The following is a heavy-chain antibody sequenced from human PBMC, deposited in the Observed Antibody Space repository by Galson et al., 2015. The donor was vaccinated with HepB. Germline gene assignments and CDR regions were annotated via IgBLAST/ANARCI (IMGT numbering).Heavy chain of an antibody. Sequence: SVKVSCKASGYTFTGYYIHWVRQAPGQGLEWMGWINPNSGGTNYAQKFQGWVTMTRDTSISTAYMELSRLRSEDTAVYYCARAPHPHYYDNQSWFDPWGQGTLVTVSS. V-gene: IGHV1-2*04. J-gene: IGHJ5*02. CDR1: GYTFTGYY. CDR3: ARAPHPHYYDNQSWFDP. CDR2: INPNSGGT. D-gene: IGHD3-22*01.